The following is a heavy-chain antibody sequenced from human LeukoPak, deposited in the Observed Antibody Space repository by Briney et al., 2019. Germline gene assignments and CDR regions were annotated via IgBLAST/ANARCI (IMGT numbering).Heavy chain of an antibody. V-gene: IGHV3-23*01. D-gene: IGHD5-18*01. CDR1: GFTFSTYG. Sequence: GGSLRLSCAASGFTFSTYGMSWVRQAAGKGLDWVSAISGSGGRTNYADSVAGRFTISRDNSKNTLYLQMNSLRDEDTAVYYCARDRHTAMVYYYYYMDVWGTGTTVTVSS. CDR2: ISGSGGRT. CDR3: ARDRHTAMVYYYYYMDV. J-gene: IGHJ6*03.